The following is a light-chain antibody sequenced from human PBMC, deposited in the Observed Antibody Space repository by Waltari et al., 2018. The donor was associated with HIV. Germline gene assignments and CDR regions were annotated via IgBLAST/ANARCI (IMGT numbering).Light chain of an antibody. J-gene: IGLJ2*01. CDR1: SSNIGNNS. V-gene: IGLV1-51*02. Sequence: QSVLTQPPSVSAAPGQKVTISCPGSSSNIGNNSVSWYQQLPGTAPKLLIDENKQRTSGSPDRVSGSKSGTSATLGITGLQTGDEADYYCGTWDSSLNAVIFGGGTKLTVL. CDR2: ENK. CDR3: GTWDSSLNAVI.